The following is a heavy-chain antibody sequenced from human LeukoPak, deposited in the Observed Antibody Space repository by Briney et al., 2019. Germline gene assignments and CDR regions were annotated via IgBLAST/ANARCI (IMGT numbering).Heavy chain of an antibody. CDR3: AKAPQGDEYYFDY. J-gene: IGHJ4*02. CDR1: GFTVSSNY. V-gene: IGHV3-53*01. Sequence: GGSLRLSCAASGFTVSSNYMSWVRQAPGKGLEWVSIIYSGGSTFYADSVKGRFTISRDNSKNTLYLQMNSLRAEDTAVYYCAKAPQGDEYYFDYWGQGTLVTVSS. D-gene: IGHD2-21*02. CDR2: IYSGGST.